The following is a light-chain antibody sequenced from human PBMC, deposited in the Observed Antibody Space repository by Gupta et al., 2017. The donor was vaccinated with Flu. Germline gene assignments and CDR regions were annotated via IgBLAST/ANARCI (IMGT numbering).Light chain of an antibody. CDR2: GRD. CDR3: SSRDSSGGHVVL. J-gene: IGLJ3*02. V-gene: IGLV3-19*01. CDR1: SLRNYY. Sequence: SSELTQGPAVSVALGQTVRITCQGDSLRNYYASWYQQKPGQAPKLIVYGRDSRSSGIPDRFSGSNSGNTASLTITGAQAEDEADYYCSSRDSSGGHVVLFGGGTRVTFL.